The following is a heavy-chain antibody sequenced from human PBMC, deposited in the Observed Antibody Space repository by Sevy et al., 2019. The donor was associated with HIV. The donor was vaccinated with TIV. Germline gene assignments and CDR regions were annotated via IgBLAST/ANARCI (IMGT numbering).Heavy chain of an antibody. J-gene: IGHJ4*02. Sequence: SETLSLTCAVSGGSVSTDNLWSWVRQPPGKGLEWIGQIFHSGTTNYNPSLKSRVTLSVDKSKNQFSLKLHSVTAADTAVYYCARTVDSGYDWRYFDYWGQGTLVTVSS. D-gene: IGHD5-12*01. CDR3: ARTVDSGYDWRYFDY. V-gene: IGHV4-4*02. CDR2: IFHSGTT. CDR1: GGSVSTDNL.